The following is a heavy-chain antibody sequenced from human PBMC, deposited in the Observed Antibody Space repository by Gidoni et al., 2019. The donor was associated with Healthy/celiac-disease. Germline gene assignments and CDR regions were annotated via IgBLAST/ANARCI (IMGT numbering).Heavy chain of an antibody. CDR2: INPSGGST. Sequence: QVQLEQSGAEVKKPGASVKVSCKASGYTFTSYYMHWVRQAPGQGLEWMGIINPSGGSTSYAQKFQGRVTMTRDTSTSTVYMELSSLRSEDTAVYYCARDDREYYDSSGSPDYWGQGTLVTVSS. V-gene: IGHV1-46*01. CDR3: ARDDREYYDSSGSPDY. CDR1: GYTFTSYY. D-gene: IGHD3-22*01. J-gene: IGHJ4*02.